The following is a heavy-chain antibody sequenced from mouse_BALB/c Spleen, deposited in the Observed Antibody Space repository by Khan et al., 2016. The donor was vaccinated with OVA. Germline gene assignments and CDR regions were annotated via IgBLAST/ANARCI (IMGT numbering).Heavy chain of an antibody. Sequence: DLVKPGASVKLSCKASGYTFTSYWINWIKQRPGQGLEWIGHISPGSGSPYFNEMFTVKTTLPVDTSSTTAYIQLSSLSSEDSAVYCCARSHYYGSGRYAMDDWGQGTSVTVSS. CDR1: GYTFTSYW. D-gene: IGHD1-1*01. CDR3: ARSHYYGSGRYAMDD. CDR2: ISPGSGSP. J-gene: IGHJ4*01. V-gene: IGHV1S41*01.